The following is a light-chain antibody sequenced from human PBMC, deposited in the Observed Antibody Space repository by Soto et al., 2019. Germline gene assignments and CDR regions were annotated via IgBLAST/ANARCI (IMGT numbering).Light chain of an antibody. CDR2: EGS. Sequence: QSALTQPASVSGSPGQSITISCTGTSSDVGSYNIVSWYQQHTGKAPKLMIYEGSKRPSGVSNRFSGSKSGNTASLTISGLQAEDEADYYCCSYAGSSTPVVFGGGTKVTVL. J-gene: IGLJ2*01. V-gene: IGLV2-23*01. CDR3: CSYAGSSTPVV. CDR1: SSDVGSYNI.